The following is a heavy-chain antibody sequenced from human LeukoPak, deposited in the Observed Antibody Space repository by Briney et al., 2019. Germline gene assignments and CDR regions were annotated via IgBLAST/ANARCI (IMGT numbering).Heavy chain of an antibody. CDR3: ARERTVPRGTYMDV. J-gene: IGHJ6*03. V-gene: IGHV4-59*12. CDR2: IYDSGTT. Sequence: PSETLSLTCTVSGGSFGNYYWSWIRQPPGKGLEWIGYIYDSGTTNYNPSLKSRVTISVDTSKNQFSLKLSSVTAADTAVYYCARERTVPRGTYMDVWGKGTTVTVSS. D-gene: IGHD4-17*01. CDR1: GGSFGNYY.